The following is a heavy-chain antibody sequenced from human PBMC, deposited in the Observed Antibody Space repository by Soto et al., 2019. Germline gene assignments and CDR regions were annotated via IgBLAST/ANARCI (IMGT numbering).Heavy chain of an antibody. J-gene: IGHJ4*02. CDR1: GFTFSDYA. CDR2: VSATGGIT. D-gene: IGHD4-17*01. CDR3: AKDLKTTVVRAYDY. Sequence: EVQLLESGGDLVQPGGSLRLSCVASGFTFSDYAMTWVRQAPGKGLDWVSVVSATGGITYYADSVKGRFTISRDNSKNTLYLQMSSLKAADTAVYYCAKDLKTTVVRAYDYWGRGTLVTVSS. V-gene: IGHV3-23*01.